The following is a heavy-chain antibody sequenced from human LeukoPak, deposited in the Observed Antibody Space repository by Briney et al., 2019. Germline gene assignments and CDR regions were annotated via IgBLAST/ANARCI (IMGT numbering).Heavy chain of an antibody. D-gene: IGHD1-14*01. Sequence: SETLSLTCTLSVDSVSICSYYCSWIRQPPGKGLEWIWYIYYSVSTNYNPSLKSRVTISVDTSKNQFSLKLSSVTAADTAVYYCARNRRGDYCYGMDVWGKGTTVTVSS. CDR1: VDSVSICSYY. CDR3: ARNRRGDYCYGMDV. J-gene: IGHJ6*04. V-gene: IGHV4-61*01. CDR2: IYYSVST.